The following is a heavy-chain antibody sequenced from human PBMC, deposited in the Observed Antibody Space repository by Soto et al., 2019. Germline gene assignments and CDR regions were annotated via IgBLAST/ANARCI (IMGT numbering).Heavy chain of an antibody. CDR2: MSHIGSV. J-gene: IGHJ4*02. CDR1: GVSIGSNYY. Sequence: QVLLQESGPGLVQPSGTLSLSCVVSGVSIGSNYYWGWVRQSPGKGLEWLGDMSHIGSVNYNPSLQSRATLSLDKSQNQFPLKLNYVTAADKAVYYCARSLGWYAIDYKGQGKLVIVS. V-gene: IGHV4-4*02. CDR3: ARSLGWYAIDY. D-gene: IGHD6-19*01.